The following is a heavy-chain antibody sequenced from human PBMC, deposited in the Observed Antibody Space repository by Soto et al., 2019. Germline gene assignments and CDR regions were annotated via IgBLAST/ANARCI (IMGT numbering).Heavy chain of an antibody. D-gene: IGHD3-22*01. CDR2: IYASGST. J-gene: IGHJ4*02. CDR1: GVSMGTYY. V-gene: IGHV4-59*01. CDR3: ARNPYYYDSSGYYLFDY. Sequence: SETLSLTCTASGVSMGTYYWNWIRQPPGKGLESIGYIYASGSTNYNPSFKSRVAISIDTSKRQISLNLTSVTAADTAVYYCARNPYYYDSSGYYLFDYWGQGTLVTVSS.